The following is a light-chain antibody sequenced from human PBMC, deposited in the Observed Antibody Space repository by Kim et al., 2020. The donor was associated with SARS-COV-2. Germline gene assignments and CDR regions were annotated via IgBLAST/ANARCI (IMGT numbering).Light chain of an antibody. V-gene: IGKV1-33*01. CDR1: QDISNY. CDR2: DAS. J-gene: IGKJ4*01. CDR3: QQYDNLPLT. Sequence: DTQMTQSPSSLSASVGDRVTITCQASQDISNYLSWYQQKAGKAPKLLIYDASNLETGVPSRFSGSGSGTDFTFTISSLQPEDIARYYCQQYDNLPLTFGGGTKVDIK.